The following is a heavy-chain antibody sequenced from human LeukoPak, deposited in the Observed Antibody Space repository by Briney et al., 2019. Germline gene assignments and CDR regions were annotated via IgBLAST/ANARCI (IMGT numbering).Heavy chain of an antibody. CDR2: INHSGST. D-gene: IGHD3-10*01. V-gene: IGHV4-34*01. J-gene: IGHJ4*02. Sequence: SETLSLTCAVYGGSFSGYYWGWIRQPPGKGLEWIGEINHSGSTNYNPSLKSRVTISVDTSKNQFSLKLSSVTAADTAVYYCARGLLWFQYYFDYWGQGTLVTVSS. CDR1: GGSFSGYY. CDR3: ARGLLWFQYYFDY.